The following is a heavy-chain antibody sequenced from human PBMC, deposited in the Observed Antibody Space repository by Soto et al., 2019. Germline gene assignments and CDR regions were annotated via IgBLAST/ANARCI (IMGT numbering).Heavy chain of an antibody. CDR3: ARHSPYSTKVPGFDP. CDR2: TYYRSKWYN. CDR1: GDSVSSNSAA. J-gene: IGHJ5*02. D-gene: IGHD1-26*01. Sequence: SQTLSLTCAISGDSVSSNSAAWNWIRQSPSRGLEWLGRTYYRSKWYNDYAVSVKSRITINPDTSKNQFSLQLNSVTPEDTAVYHCARHSPYSTKVPGFDPWGQGTLVTVSS. V-gene: IGHV6-1*01.